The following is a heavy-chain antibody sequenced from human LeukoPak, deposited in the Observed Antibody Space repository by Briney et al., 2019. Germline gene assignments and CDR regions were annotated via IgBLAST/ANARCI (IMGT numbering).Heavy chain of an antibody. Sequence: ASVKVSCKASGYTFTSYDINWVRQATGQGLEWMGWMNPNSGNTGYAQKFQGRVTMTRNTSISTAYMELSSLRSEDTAAYYCARGHGMSDDYGDYEIDYWGQGTLVTVSS. D-gene: IGHD4-17*01. J-gene: IGHJ4*02. V-gene: IGHV1-8*01. CDR3: ARGHGMSDDYGDYEIDY. CDR2: MNPNSGNT. CDR1: GYTFTSYD.